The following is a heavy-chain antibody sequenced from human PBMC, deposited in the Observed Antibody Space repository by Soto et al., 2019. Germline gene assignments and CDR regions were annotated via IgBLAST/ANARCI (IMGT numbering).Heavy chain of an antibody. CDR2: IYYSGST. V-gene: IGHV4-31*03. CDR3: AREMNYYDTSGDSYFDY. Sequence: QVQLQESGPGLVKPSQTLSLTCTVSGGSISSGTYHWTWIRQHPEKGLEWIGYIYYSGSTYYNPSLKSRVTISVDTSKNQFSLRLSSVTAADTAVYSCAREMNYYDTSGDSYFDYWGQGTLVTVSS. J-gene: IGHJ4*02. D-gene: IGHD3-22*01. CDR1: GGSISSGTYH.